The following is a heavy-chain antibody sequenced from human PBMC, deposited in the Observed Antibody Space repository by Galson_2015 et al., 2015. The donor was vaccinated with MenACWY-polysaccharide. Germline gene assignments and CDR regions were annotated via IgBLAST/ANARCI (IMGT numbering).Heavy chain of an antibody. V-gene: IGHV3-66*01. CDR1: GFTVSSNY. CDR2: IYSGGST. CDR3: ARDSLAVAGRDY. Sequence: SLRLSCAASGFTVSSNYMTWVRQAPGKGLEWVSVIYSGGSTYYADSVKGRFTISRDNSKNTLYLQMNSLRAEDTAVYYCARDSLAVAGRDYGGQGTLVPVSS. D-gene: IGHD6-13*01. J-gene: IGHJ4*02.